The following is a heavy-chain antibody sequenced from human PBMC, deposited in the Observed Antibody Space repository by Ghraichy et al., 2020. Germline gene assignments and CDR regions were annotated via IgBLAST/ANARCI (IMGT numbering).Heavy chain of an antibody. Sequence: GESLNISCAASGFTFSSYSMNWVRQAPGKGLEWVSSISSSSSYIYYADSVKGRFTISRDNAKNSLYLQMNSLRAEDTAVYYCARVRSPGTAMVYGGMDVWGQGTTVTVSS. CDR2: ISSSSSYI. D-gene: IGHD5-18*01. J-gene: IGHJ6*02. CDR1: GFTFSSYS. V-gene: IGHV3-21*01. CDR3: ARVRSPGTAMVYGGMDV.